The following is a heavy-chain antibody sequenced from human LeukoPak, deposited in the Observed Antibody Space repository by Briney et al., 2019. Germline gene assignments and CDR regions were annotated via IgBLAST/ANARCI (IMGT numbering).Heavy chain of an antibody. V-gene: IGHV1-69*13. CDR2: IIPIFGTA. D-gene: IGHD3-16*01. CDR3: ARDNDSRDPPHFDY. J-gene: IGHJ4*02. CDR1: GGTFSSYA. Sequence: SVKVSCKASGGTFSSYAISWVRQAPGQGLEWMGGIIPIFGTAKYAQKFQGRVTITADESTSTAYMELSSLRSEDTAVYYCARDNDSRDPPHFDYWGQGTLVTVSS.